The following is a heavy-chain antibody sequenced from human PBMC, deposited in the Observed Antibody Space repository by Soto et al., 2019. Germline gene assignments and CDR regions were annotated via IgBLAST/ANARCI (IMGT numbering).Heavy chain of an antibody. J-gene: IGHJ4*02. CDR1: GGSISSGGYY. CDR2: IYYSGST. D-gene: IGHD1-26*01. Sequence: QVQLQESGPGLVKPSQTLSLTCTVSGGSISSGGYYWSWIRQHPGKGLEWIGYIYYSGSTYYNPSLQSRVTISVDTSKNQFALKLSSVTAAGTAVYYCASGVRSYRVDFDYWGQGTLVTVSS. V-gene: IGHV4-31*03. CDR3: ASGVRSYRVDFDY.